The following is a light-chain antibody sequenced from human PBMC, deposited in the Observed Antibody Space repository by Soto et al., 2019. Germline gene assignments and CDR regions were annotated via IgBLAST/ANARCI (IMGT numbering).Light chain of an antibody. V-gene: IGKV3-20*01. J-gene: IGKJ5*01. CDR3: QQYAGPPTT. Sequence: ENVLTQSPGTLSLSPGDRATLSCRASQTVSNNYLAWCQQKPGQAPRVIMYGASRRATGIPDRFSGGGSGTDFTLTISRLEPEDFAVYFCQQYAGPPTTFGQGTRLEI. CDR2: GAS. CDR1: QTVSNNY.